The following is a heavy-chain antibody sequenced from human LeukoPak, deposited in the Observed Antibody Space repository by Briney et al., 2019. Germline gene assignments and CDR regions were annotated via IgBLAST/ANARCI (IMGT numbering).Heavy chain of an antibody. CDR1: GYRFFSYW. J-gene: IGHJ4*02. V-gene: IGHV5-51*01. Sequence: GESLKISRKGSGYRFFSYWIAWVRQMPGKGLEWMGIIYPADSDTRYSPSFQGQVTISADKSISTAYLQWSSLKASDTAMYYCARHSSYGLYYFDYWGQGTLATVSS. CDR3: ARHSSYGLYYFDY. CDR2: IYPADSDT. D-gene: IGHD5-18*01.